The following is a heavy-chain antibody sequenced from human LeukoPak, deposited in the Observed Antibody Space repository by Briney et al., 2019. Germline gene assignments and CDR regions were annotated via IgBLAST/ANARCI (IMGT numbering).Heavy chain of an antibody. CDR3: ARKRGYGGDGGGSDY. CDR2: ISPYNGNR. V-gene: IGHV1-18*01. D-gene: IGHD5-12*01. J-gene: IGHJ4*02. Sequence: ASVKVSCKTSGYTFSTYAVSWVRQAPGQGLEWLGWISPYNGNRDFVQKPHGRVILTTDTSTSTAYMELQSLRYDDTAIYYCARKRGYGGDGGGSDYWGQGTLVTVSS. CDR1: GYTFSTYA.